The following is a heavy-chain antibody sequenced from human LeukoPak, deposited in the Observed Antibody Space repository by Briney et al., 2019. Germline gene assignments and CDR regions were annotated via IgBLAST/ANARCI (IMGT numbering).Heavy chain of an antibody. CDR1: GFTFSNYS. CDR2: IGSSSSHI. Sequence: GGSLRLSCAASGFTFSNYSINWVRQAPGKGLEWVASIGSSSSHIYYADSVKGRFTISRDNATTSLSLQMNSLRSEGTAVYYTARLGYSSSHPDYWGRGTLVTVSS. J-gene: IGHJ4*02. V-gene: IGHV3-21*01. D-gene: IGHD6-6*01. CDR3: ARLGYSSSHPDY.